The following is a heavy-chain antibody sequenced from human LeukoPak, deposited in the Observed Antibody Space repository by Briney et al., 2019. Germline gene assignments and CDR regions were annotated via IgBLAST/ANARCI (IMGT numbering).Heavy chain of an antibody. V-gene: IGHV1-69*04. J-gene: IGHJ4*02. CDR2: IIPILGNT. Sequence: GSSVKVSCKASGGTFSSYAISWVRQAPGQGLEWMGRIIPILGNTNYAQKLQGRVTMTTDTSTSTAYMELRSLRSDDTAVYYCARVMVRGVIDYWGQGTLVTVSS. CDR3: ARVMVRGVIDY. CDR1: GGTFSSYA. D-gene: IGHD3-10*01.